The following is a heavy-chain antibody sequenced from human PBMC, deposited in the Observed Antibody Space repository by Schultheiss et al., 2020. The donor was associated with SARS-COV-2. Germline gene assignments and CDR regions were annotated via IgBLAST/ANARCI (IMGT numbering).Heavy chain of an antibody. CDR3: AREGDYGDPYYYYGMDV. CDR1: GGSISSYY. D-gene: IGHD4-17*01. J-gene: IGHJ6*02. V-gene: IGHV4-59*05. CDR2: IYYSGST. Sequence: SETLSLTCTVSGGSISSYYWSWIRQPAGKGLEWIGRIYYSGSTYYNPSLKSRVTISVDTSKNQFSLKLSSVTAADTAVYYCAREGDYGDPYYYYGMDVWGQGTTVTVSS.